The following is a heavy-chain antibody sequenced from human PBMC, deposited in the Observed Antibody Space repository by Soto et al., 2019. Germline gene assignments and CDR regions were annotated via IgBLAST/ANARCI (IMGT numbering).Heavy chain of an antibody. CDR1: GYTFTSYD. D-gene: IGHD1-26*01. J-gene: IGHJ6*02. CDR2: MNPNSGNT. V-gene: IGHV1-8*01. CDR3: PRGGHIGERDYYYYYGMDV. Sequence: ASVKVSCKASGYTFTSYDINWVRQATGQGLEWMGWMNPNSGNTGYAQKFQGRVTMTRNTSISTAYMELSSLRSEDSAVYFRPRGGHIGERDYYYYYGMDVWG.